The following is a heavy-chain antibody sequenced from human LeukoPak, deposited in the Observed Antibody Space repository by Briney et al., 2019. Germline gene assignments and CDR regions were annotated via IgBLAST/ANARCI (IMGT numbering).Heavy chain of an antibody. D-gene: IGHD3-10*01. CDR2: ISSSSSTI. CDR3: ASVLWFGGIFFDY. Sequence: GGSLRLSCAASGFTFSSYSMNWVRQAPGKGLEWVSYISSSSSTIYYADSVKGRFTISRDNTENSLYLQMNSLRAEDTAVYYCASVLWFGGIFFDYWGQGTLVTVSS. V-gene: IGHV3-48*04. CDR1: GFTFSSYS. J-gene: IGHJ4*02.